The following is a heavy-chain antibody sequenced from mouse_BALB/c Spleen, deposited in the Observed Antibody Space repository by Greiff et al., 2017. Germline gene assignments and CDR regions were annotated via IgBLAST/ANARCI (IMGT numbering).Heavy chain of an antibody. Sequence: EVKLQESGPGLVKPSQSLSLTCTVTGYSITSDYAWNWIRQFPGNKLEWMGYISYSGSTSYNPSLKSRISITRDTSKNQFFLQLNSVTTEDTATYYCSGSSYYYAMDYWGQGTSVTVSS. CDR1: GYSITSDYA. V-gene: IGHV3-2*02. CDR2: ISYSGST. D-gene: IGHD1-1*01. CDR3: SGSSYYYAMDY. J-gene: IGHJ4*01.